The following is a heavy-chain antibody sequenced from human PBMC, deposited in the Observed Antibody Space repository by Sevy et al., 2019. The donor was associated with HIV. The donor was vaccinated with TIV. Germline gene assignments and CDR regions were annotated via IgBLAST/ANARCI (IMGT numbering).Heavy chain of an antibody. D-gene: IGHD1-26*01. CDR2: FYSGGST. V-gene: IGHV3-66*01. CDR1: GFTVSSNY. J-gene: IGHJ5*02. CDR3: ARAVGWELSWFDP. Sequence: GGSLRLSCAASGFTVSSNYMSWVRQAPGKGLEWVSVFYSGGSTYYADSVKGRFTISRDNSKNTLYLQMNSLRAEDTAVYYCARAVGWELSWFDPWGQGTLVTVSS.